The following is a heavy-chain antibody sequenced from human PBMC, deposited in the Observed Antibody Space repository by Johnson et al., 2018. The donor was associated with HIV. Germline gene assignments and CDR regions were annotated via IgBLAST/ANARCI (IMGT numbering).Heavy chain of an antibody. CDR1: GFTFSSYG. CDR2: IRYDGSNK. V-gene: IGHV3-30*02. CDR3: ANDVRAAAGKGRANRSAFDI. Sequence: QVQLVESGGGVVQPGGSLRLSCAASGFTFSSYGMHWVRQAPGKGLEWVAFIRYDGSNKYYADSVKGRFTISRDNSKNTLYLQMNSLRAEDTAVYYCANDVRAAAGKGRANRSAFDIWGQGTMVTVSS. J-gene: IGHJ3*02. D-gene: IGHD6-13*01.